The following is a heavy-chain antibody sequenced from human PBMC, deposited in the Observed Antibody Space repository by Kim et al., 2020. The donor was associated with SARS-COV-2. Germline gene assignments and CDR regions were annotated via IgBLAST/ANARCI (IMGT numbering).Heavy chain of an antibody. D-gene: IGHD3-10*01. CDR3: ARGVYYYGSGGYGTGWYFDL. CDR1: GYTFTSYG. Sequence: ASVKVSCKASGYTFTSYGISWVRQAPGQGLEWMGWISAYNGNTNYAPKLQGRVTMTTDTSTSTAYMELRSLSSDDTAVYYCARGVYYYGSGGYGTGWYFDLWGRGTLVTVSS. J-gene: IGHJ2*01. V-gene: IGHV1-18*04. CDR2: ISAYNGNT.